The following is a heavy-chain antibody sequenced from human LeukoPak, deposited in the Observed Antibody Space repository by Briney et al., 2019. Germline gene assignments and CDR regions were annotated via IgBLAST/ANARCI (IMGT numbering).Heavy chain of an antibody. CDR2: ISSSSSYI. CDR1: GFTFSSYS. CDR3: ARGGSYPRYYFDY. V-gene: IGHV3-21*01. D-gene: IGHD1-26*01. J-gene: IGHJ4*02. Sequence: GGSLRLSCAASGFTFSSYSMNWVRQAPGKGLEWVSSISSSSSYIYYADSVKGRFTISRDNAKNSLYLQMNSLRAEDTAVYYCARGGSYPRYYFDYWGRGTLVTVSS.